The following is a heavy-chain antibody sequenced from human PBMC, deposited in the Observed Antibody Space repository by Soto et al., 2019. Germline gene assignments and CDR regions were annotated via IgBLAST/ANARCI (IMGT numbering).Heavy chain of an antibody. Sequence: QVQLVQSGTEVKKPGSSVKVSCKASGGTFSRHAVSWVRQAPGQGLEWMGAIIPIGDATNDAQKFQDRVTITADESASTVFMELRSLRSEDTSIYFCAGAPPNVNGDHDALDIWGQGTMVIVSS. CDR3: AGAPPNVNGDHDALDI. CDR2: IIPIGDAT. J-gene: IGHJ3*02. CDR1: GGTFSRHA. D-gene: IGHD4-17*01. V-gene: IGHV1-69*12.